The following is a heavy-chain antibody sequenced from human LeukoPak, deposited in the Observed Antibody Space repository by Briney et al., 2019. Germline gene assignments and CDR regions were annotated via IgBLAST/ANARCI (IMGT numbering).Heavy chain of an antibody. CDR1: GYTFTSYY. D-gene: IGHD6-13*01. CDR3: VRGIAADESPGNY. J-gene: IGHJ4*02. Sequence: ASVKVSCKASGYTFTSYYMHWVRQAPGQGVEWIGIINPSGGSTSYAQKFQGRVTMTRDMSTSTVYMELSSLRSEDTAVYYCVRGIAADESPGNYWGQGTLVTVSS. CDR2: INPSGGST. V-gene: IGHV1-46*01.